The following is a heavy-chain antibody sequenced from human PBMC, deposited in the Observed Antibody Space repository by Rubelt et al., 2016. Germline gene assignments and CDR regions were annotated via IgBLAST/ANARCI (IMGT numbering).Heavy chain of an antibody. CDR1: GYTFTSYG. V-gene: IGHV1-24*01. CDR2: FDPEDGET. J-gene: IGHJ4*02. Sequence: QVQLVQSGAEVKKPGASVKVSCKASGYTFTSYGISWVRQAPGKGLEWMGGFDPEDGETIYAQKFQGRVTMTEDTSTDTAYMGLSSLRSEDTAVYYCATIGLEWLLEDYWGQGTLVTVSS. D-gene: IGHD3-3*01. CDR3: ATIGLEWLLEDY.